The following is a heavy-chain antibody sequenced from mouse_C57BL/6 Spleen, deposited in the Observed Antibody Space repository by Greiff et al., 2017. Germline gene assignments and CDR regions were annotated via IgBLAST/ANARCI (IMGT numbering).Heavy chain of an antibody. CDR3: ARRGGFYYDYDGSFAY. CDR1: GYTFTGYW. Sequence: VKLQESGAELMKPGASVKLSCKATGYTFTGYWIEWVKQRPGHGLEWIGEILPGSGSTNYNEKFKGKATFTADTSSNTAYMQLSSLTTEDSAIYYCARRGGFYYDYDGSFAYWGQGTLVTVSA. J-gene: IGHJ3*01. V-gene: IGHV1-9*01. CDR2: ILPGSGST. D-gene: IGHD2-4*01.